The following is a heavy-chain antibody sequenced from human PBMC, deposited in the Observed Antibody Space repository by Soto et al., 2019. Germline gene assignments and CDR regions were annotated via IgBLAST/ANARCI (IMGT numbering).Heavy chain of an antibody. CDR3: AIEKGESFWDGGDS. V-gene: IGHV3-30-3*01. CDR1: GVTFSSYA. D-gene: IGHD1-26*01. Sequence: QVQLVESGGGVVQPGRSLRLSCAASGVTFSSYAMHWVRQAPGKGLEWVAVISYDGSNKYYADSVKGRFTISRDNSKNTLYRHMNSMRAEDAAVYYCAIEKGESFWDGGDSWGQGSLVTVSS. CDR2: ISYDGSNK. J-gene: IGHJ4*02.